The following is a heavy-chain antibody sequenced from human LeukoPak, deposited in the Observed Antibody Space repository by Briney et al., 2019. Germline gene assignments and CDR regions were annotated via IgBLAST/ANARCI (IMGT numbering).Heavy chain of an antibody. CDR3: ARAMKSGYDY. D-gene: IGHD5-12*01. Sequence: GGSLRLSCAASGFSFSSYWMHWVRQAPGKRLEWVSYIGSSSSPIYYADSVKGRFAVSRDNAKNSLYVQMNSLRDEDTAVYYCARAMKSGYDYWGQGTLVTVSS. V-gene: IGHV3-48*02. CDR1: GFSFSSYW. CDR2: IGSSSSPI. J-gene: IGHJ4*02.